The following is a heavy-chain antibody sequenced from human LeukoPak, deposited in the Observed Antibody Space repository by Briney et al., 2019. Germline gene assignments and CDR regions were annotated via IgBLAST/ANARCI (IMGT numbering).Heavy chain of an antibody. V-gene: IGHV5-51*01. CDR1: GYIFTSYW. D-gene: IGHD5-12*01. CDR2: IYPGESHH. Sequence: GESLKISCKGSGYIFTSYWIGWVREMPGKGLELMGIIYPGESHHRYRPPLQGPVTISADKSISTAHLQSSSLKASDTAMYYCARLGYSGYDDYYFEYWGQGTLVSVSS. CDR3: ARLGYSGYDDYYFEY. J-gene: IGHJ4*02.